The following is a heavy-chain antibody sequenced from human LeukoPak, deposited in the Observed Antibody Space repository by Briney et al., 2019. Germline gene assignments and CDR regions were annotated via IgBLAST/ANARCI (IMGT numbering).Heavy chain of an antibody. Sequence: GGSLRLSCAASGFTFSGSIIHWVRQASGKGLEWVGRIRSKANSYATAYAASVQGKFTISRDDSKNTAFLQMNSLKTEDTAVNYCTRRPESGSYGFDIWGQGTMVTVSS. CDR1: GFTFSGSI. J-gene: IGHJ3*02. D-gene: IGHD3-10*01. CDR3: TRRPESGSYGFDI. CDR2: IRSKANSYAT. V-gene: IGHV3-73*01.